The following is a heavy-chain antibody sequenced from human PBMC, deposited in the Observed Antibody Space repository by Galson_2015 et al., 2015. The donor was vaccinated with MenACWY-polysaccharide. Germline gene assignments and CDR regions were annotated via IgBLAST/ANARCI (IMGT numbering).Heavy chain of an antibody. D-gene: IGHD3-10*01. Sequence: SLRLSCAASGFTFSPYWMSWVRQAPGKGLEWVANINPDGSEKYYVDSVRGRFTISRDNAKNSLYLQMNSLRAEDTAVYYCARDDRRVRGVFNWFDPWGQGTLVTVSS. V-gene: IGHV3-7*01. CDR3: ARDDRRVRGVFNWFDP. CDR1: GFTFSPYW. CDR2: INPDGSEK. J-gene: IGHJ5*02.